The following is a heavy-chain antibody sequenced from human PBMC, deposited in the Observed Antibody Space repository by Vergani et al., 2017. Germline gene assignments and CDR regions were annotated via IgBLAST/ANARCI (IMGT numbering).Heavy chain of an antibody. CDR2: IIPIFGTA. V-gene: IGHV1-69*01. CDR3: ARGRVYSGYDFGPRGGMFDY. D-gene: IGHD5-12*01. Sequence: QVQLVQSGAEVKKPGSSVKVSCKASGGTFSSYAISWVRQAPGQGLEWMGGIIPIFGTANYEQKFQGRVTITADESTSTAYMELSSLRSEDTAVYYCARGRVYSGYDFGPRGGMFDYWGQGTLVTVSS. CDR1: GGTFSSYA. J-gene: IGHJ4*02.